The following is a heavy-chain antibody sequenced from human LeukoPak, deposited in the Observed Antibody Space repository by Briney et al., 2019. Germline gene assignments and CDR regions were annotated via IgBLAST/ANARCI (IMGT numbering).Heavy chain of an antibody. D-gene: IGHD4-17*01. J-gene: IGHJ5*02. Sequence: GGSLRLSCAASGFTFSSYEMNWVRQAPGKGLGWVSYISSSGSTIYYADSVKGRFTISRDNAKNSLYLQMNSLRAEDTSVYYCARDTNGDGWFDPWGQGTLVTVSS. V-gene: IGHV3-48*03. CDR2: ISSSGSTI. CDR3: ARDTNGDGWFDP. CDR1: GFTFSSYE.